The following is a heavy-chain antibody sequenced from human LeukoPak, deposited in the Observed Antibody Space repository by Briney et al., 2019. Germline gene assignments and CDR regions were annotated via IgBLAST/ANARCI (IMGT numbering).Heavy chain of an antibody. CDR1: SGSISTYY. J-gene: IGHJ5*02. CDR3: ARGLVGTTGEQNWFNP. D-gene: IGHD1-26*01. Sequence: SETLSLTCTISSGSISTYYWSWIRQPAGKGLEWIGRIHASGSTNYNPSLKYRVTISVDNSKNQFSLNLSSVIAADTAVYYCARGLVGTTGEQNWFNPWGQGTLVTVSS. CDR2: IHASGST. V-gene: IGHV4-4*07.